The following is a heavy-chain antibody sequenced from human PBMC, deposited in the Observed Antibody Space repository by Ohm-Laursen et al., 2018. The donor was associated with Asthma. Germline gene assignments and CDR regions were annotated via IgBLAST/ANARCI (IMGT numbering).Heavy chain of an antibody. Sequence: SQTLSLTCTVSGGSISSGDYYWSWIRQPPGKGLEWIGYIYYSGSTYYNPSLKSRVTISVDTSKNQFSLKLSSVTAADTAVYYCARVLSGGYDNGVAAFDIWGQGTMVTVSS. CDR3: ARVLSGGYDNGVAAFDI. D-gene: IGHD5-12*01. J-gene: IGHJ3*02. V-gene: IGHV4-30-4*01. CDR2: IYYSGST. CDR1: GGSISSGDYY.